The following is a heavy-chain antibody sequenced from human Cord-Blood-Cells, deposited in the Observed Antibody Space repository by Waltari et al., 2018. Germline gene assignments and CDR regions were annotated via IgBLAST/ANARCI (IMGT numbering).Heavy chain of an antibody. CDR1: GGSIRSYY. Sequence: QVQLQESAPGLVKPSETLSHTCTVPGGSIRSYYRHWIGQPPGKGLEWIGRIYTSGSTNYNPSLKSRVTMSVDTSKNQFSLKLSSVTAADTAVYYCARDRGGSSWYYYYYMDVWGKGTTVTVSS. J-gene: IGHJ6*03. CDR2: IYTSGST. CDR3: ARDRGGSSWYYYYYMDV. D-gene: IGHD6-13*01. V-gene: IGHV4-4*07.